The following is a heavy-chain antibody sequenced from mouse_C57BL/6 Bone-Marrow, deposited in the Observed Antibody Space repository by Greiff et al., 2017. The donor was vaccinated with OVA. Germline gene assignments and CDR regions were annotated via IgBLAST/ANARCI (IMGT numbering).Heavy chain of an antibody. D-gene: IGHD2-1*01. CDR3: ARHSLPIY. J-gene: IGHJ2*01. CDR1: GFTFSSYG. V-gene: IGHV5-6*01. CDR2: ISSGGSYP. Sequence: EVHLVESGGDLVKPGGSLKLSCAASGFTFSSYGMSWVRQTPDKRLEWVATISSGGSYPYYPDSVKGRFTISRDNAKNTLYLQMSSLKSEDTAMYYCARHSLPIYWGQDTTLTVSS.